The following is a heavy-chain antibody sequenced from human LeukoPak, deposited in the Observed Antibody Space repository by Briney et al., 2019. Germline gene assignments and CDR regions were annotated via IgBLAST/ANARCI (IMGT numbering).Heavy chain of an antibody. CDR1: GGSISSCY. J-gene: IGHJ6*03. Sequence: PSETLSLTCTVSGGSISSCYWSWIRQPPGKGLEWIGYIYYSGSTNYNPSLKSRVTISVDTSKNQFSLKLSSVTAADTAVYYCARGPRWGSYYYYMDVWGKGTTVTVSS. D-gene: IGHD3-16*01. CDR2: IYYSGST. V-gene: IGHV4-59*01. CDR3: ARGPRWGSYYYYMDV.